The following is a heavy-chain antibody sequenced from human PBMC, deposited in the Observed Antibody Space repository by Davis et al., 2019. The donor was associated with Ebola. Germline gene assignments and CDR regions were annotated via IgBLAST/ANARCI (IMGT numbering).Heavy chain of an antibody. Sequence: AASVKVSCKASGYTFTNYYMHWVRQAPGQGLEWMGRINPNSGGTDYAQKFQGRVTMTRDTSISTAYIEVTRLTSDDTAVYYCATRGGFTYGFRWGQGTLVNVSS. CDR2: INPNSGGT. D-gene: IGHD3-10*01. J-gene: IGHJ4*02. CDR1: GYTFTNYY. V-gene: IGHV1-2*06. CDR3: ATRGGFTYGFR.